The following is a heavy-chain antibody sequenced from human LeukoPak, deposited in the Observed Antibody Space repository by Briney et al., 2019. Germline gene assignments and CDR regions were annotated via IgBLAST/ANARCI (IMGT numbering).Heavy chain of an antibody. CDR1: GYTFTGYY. Sequence: ASVKVSCKASGYTFTGYYMHWVRQAPGRGLECMGWINPNSGGTNYAQKFQGRVTMTRDTSISTAYMELSRLRSDDTAVYYCARWKAGMTTVVTLSFDYWGQGTLVTVSS. D-gene: IGHD4-23*01. CDR2: INPNSGGT. V-gene: IGHV1-2*02. J-gene: IGHJ4*02. CDR3: ARWKAGMTTVVTLSFDY.